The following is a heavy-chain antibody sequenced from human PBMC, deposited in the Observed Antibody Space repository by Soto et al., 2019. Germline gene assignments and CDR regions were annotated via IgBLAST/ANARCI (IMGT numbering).Heavy chain of an antibody. Sequence: PGGSLRLSCAASGFTFSDYYMNWIRQAPGKGLEWVSYISSSGNTIYYADSVKGRFTVSRDNAKNSLSLQMDSLRAEDTAVYYCARETYYYGSGSYGGWFDPWGQGTLVTVSS. CDR3: ARETYYYGSGSYGGWFDP. D-gene: IGHD3-10*01. V-gene: IGHV3-11*01. CDR2: ISSSGNTI. CDR1: GFTFSDYY. J-gene: IGHJ5*02.